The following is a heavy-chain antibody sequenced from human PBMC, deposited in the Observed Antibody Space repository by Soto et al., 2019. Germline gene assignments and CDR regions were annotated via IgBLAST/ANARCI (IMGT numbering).Heavy chain of an antibody. CDR2: ISTSGSST. D-gene: IGHD1-26*01. J-gene: IGHJ6*03. Sequence: PGGSLRLSCAASGFSFSDYYMSWIRQAPGKGLEWVSLISTSGSSTDYADSVKGRFTIPRDNAKNSLSLQMNSLRAEDTAVYYCANLAKNYYHYMDVWGKGTTVTVSS. V-gene: IGHV3-11*01. CDR1: GFSFSDYY. CDR3: ANLAKNYYHYMDV.